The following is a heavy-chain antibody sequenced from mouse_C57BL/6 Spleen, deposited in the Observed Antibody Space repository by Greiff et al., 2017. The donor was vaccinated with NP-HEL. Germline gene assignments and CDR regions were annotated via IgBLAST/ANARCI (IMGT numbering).Heavy chain of an antibody. CDR3: SRSGGSDWYFDV. V-gene: IGHV1-39*01. J-gene: IGHJ1*03. Sequence: VQLQQSGPELVKPGASVKISCKASGYSFTDYNMNWVKQRKGKSLEWIGVINPNYGTTSYNQKFKGKATLTVDQSSSTAYMQLTSLTSEDSAVYYCSRSGGSDWYFDVWGTGTTVTVSS. CDR2: INPNYGTT. D-gene: IGHD1-1*01. CDR1: GYSFTDYN.